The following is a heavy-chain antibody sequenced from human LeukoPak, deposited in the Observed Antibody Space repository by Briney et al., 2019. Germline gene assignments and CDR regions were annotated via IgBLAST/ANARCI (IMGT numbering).Heavy chain of an antibody. CDR1: GGSISSGGYS. CDR2: IYHSGST. Sequence: SETLSLTCAVSGGSISSGGYSWSWIRLPPGKGLEWIGYIYHSGSTYYNPSLKSRVTISVDRSKNQFSLKLSSVTAADTAVYYCASGSYYPYTYYYYGMDVWGQGTTVTVSS. J-gene: IGHJ6*02. CDR3: ASGSYYPYTYYYYGMDV. V-gene: IGHV4-30-2*01. D-gene: IGHD3-10*01.